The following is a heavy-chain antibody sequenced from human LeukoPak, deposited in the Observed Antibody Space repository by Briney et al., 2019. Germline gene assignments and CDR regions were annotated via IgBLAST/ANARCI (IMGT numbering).Heavy chain of an antibody. CDR2: ISGSGGST. D-gene: IGHD3-22*01. CDR1: GFTFSSYA. Sequence: PGGSLRLSCAASGFTFSSYAMSWVRQAPGKGLEWVSAISGSGGSTYYADSVKGRFTISRDNSKNTLYLQMNSLRAEDTAVYYCAKDLDSSGYYPSPIDYWGQGTLVTVSS. V-gene: IGHV3-23*01. CDR3: AKDLDSSGYYPSPIDY. J-gene: IGHJ4*02.